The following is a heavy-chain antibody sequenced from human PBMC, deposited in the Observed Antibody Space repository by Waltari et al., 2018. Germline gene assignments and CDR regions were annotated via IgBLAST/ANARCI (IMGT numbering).Heavy chain of an antibody. CDR1: GGSISSYY. Sequence: QVQLQESGPGLVKPSETLSLTCTVSGGSISSYYWSWIRQPAGKGLEWIGCIYTSGSTNSNPSLKSRVTMSVDTSTNQFSLELGSVTAADTAVYYCASRADTGYWGQGTLVTVSS. J-gene: IGHJ4*02. CDR2: IYTSGST. D-gene: IGHD6-19*01. V-gene: IGHV4-4*07. CDR3: ASRADTGY.